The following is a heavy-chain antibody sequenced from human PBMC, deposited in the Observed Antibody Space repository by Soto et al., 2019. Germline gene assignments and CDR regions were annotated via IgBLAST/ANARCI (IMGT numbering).Heavy chain of an antibody. V-gene: IGHV3-33*01. D-gene: IGHD2-2*01. CDR1: GFSFNSYG. CDR3: ARDLWGGPAAFDY. Sequence: QVQLVESGGGVVQPGRSRRLSCVAAGFSFNSYGMHWVRQAPGKGLEWVAVIWYDGSNKYYADSVKGRFTISRDNSKNTLYLQMNSLRAEATAVYYCARDLWGGPAAFDYWGQGTLVTVSS. J-gene: IGHJ4*02. CDR2: IWYDGSNK.